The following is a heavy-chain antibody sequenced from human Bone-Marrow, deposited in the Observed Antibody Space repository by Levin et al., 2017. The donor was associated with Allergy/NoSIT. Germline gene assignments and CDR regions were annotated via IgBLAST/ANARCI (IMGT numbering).Heavy chain of an antibody. J-gene: IGHJ6*02. CDR1: GFTFSSYS. V-gene: IGHV3-21*01. Sequence: TGGSLRLSCAASGFTFSSYSMNWVRQAPGKGLEWVSSISSSSSYIYYADSVKGRFTISRDNAKNSLYLQMNSLRAEDTAVYYCARCREGSGSYYFYYDYGMDVWGQGTTVTVS. D-gene: IGHD3-10*01. CDR2: ISSSSSYI. CDR3: ARCREGSGSYYFYYDYGMDV.